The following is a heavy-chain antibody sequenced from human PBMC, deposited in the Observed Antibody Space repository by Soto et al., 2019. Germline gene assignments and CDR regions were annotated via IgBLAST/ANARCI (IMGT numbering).Heavy chain of an antibody. CDR2: ISHSASTT. J-gene: IGHJ5*01. CDR1: GFTFSDYH. V-gene: IGHV3-11*01. D-gene: IGHD6-19*01. CDR3: AREPRSSGWYDS. Sequence: ESGGGLVRPGGSLRLSCAASGFTFSDYHMSWIRQAPGRGLEWVSYISHSASTTFYADSVKGRFTISRDNANNLLYLQMNSLRVEDTAVYYCAREPRSSGWYDSWGQGTLVSVSS.